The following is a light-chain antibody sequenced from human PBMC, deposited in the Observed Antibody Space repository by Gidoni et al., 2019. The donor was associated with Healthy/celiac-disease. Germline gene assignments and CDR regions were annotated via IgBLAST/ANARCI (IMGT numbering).Light chain of an antibody. V-gene: IGKV1-8*01. Sequence: AIRMTQSPSSFSASTGDRVTITCRASQGISSYLAWYQQKPGKAPKLLIYAASTLQSGVPSRFSGSGSGTDFTLTISCLQSEDFATYYCQQYYSYLGTFXGXTKVEIK. CDR1: QGISSY. CDR2: AAS. CDR3: QQYYSYLGT. J-gene: IGKJ4*01.